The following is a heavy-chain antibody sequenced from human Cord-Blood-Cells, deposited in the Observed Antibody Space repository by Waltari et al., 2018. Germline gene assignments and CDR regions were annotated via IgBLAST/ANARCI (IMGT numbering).Heavy chain of an antibody. Sequence: QVQLVQSGAEVKKPGASVKVSCKASGYTFTSYDINWVRQATGQGLEWMGWMNPKSGNTGYAQKFQGRVTMNRNTSISTAYMELSSLRSEDTAVYYCARGLRMVRGVIYWGQGTLVTVSS. CDR2: MNPKSGNT. CDR3: ARGLRMVRGVIY. CDR1: GYTFTSYD. V-gene: IGHV1-8*01. D-gene: IGHD3-10*01. J-gene: IGHJ4*02.